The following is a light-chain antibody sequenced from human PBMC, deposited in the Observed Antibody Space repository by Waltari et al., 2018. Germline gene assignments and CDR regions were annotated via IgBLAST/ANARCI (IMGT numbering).Light chain of an antibody. V-gene: IGKV1-9*01. CDR3: QQLKSYPIT. CDR2: ATS. J-gene: IGKJ5*01. CDR1: QVILGY. Sequence: TQLTQSPSSLSASVGDRVTITCRALQVILGYLAWYQQRPGKAPKFLIYATSTLRSGVPSRFSGSGSGTDFTLTISDLQPEDFATYYCQQLKSYPITFGQGTRLEIK.